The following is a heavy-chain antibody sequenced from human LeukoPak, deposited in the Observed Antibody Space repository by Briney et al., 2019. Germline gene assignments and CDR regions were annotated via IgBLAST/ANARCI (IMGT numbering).Heavy chain of an antibody. D-gene: IGHD3-10*01. Sequence: GGSLRLSCAASGFTFSGYEMNWVRQAPGKGLQWVSYISSSGSPINYADSVKGRFTISRDNAKNSMFLQMNSLRAEDTAVYYCTRGSSGSFDFWGQGTLVTVSS. V-gene: IGHV3-48*03. CDR2: ISSSGSPI. CDR1: GFTFSGYE. CDR3: TRGSSGSFDF. J-gene: IGHJ4*02.